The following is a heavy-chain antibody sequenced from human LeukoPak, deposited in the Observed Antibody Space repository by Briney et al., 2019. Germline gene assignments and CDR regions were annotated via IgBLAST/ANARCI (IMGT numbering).Heavy chain of an antibody. CDR3: AVTLHPSADIVVVPAAIHPVDY. CDR2: INPNSGGT. D-gene: IGHD2-2*01. J-gene: IGHJ4*02. V-gene: IGHV1-2*02. CDR1: GYTFTSYD. Sequence: ASVKVSCKASGYTFTSYDINWVRQAPGQGLEWMGWINPNSGGTNYAQKFQGRVTMTRDTSISTAYMELSRLRSDDTAVYYCAVTLHPSADIVVVPAAIHPVDYWGQGTLVTVSS.